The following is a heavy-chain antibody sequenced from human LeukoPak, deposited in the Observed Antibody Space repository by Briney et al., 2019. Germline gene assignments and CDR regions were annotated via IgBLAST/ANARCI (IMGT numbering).Heavy chain of an antibody. J-gene: IGHJ5*02. D-gene: IGHD1/OR15-1a*01. CDR2: INHSGST. V-gene: IGHV4-34*01. CDR1: GGSFSGYY. Sequence: PSETLSLTCAVYGGSFSGYYWSWIRQPPGKGLEWIGEINHSGSTNYNPSLKSRVTISVDTSKNQFSLNVNSVTAADTALYYCASRITTNGEGWFDPWGQGTVVTVSS. CDR3: ASRITTNGEGWFDP.